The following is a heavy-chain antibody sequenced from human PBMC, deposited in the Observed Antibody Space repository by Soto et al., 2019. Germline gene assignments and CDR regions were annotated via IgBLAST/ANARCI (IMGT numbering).Heavy chain of an antibody. J-gene: IGHJ4*02. CDR1: GFSLSTTEVG. D-gene: IGHD3-10*01. V-gene: IGHV2-5*02. Sequence: QITLKESGPTLVKPTQTLTLTCTFCGFSLSTTEVGVGWIRQPPEKALEWLALIYWDDEKRYRQSLKSRLTITKDTSKNQVVVTMDNMDPMATATYYYAHRRTVRGVANFDYWGQGILVTVSS. CDR2: IYWDDEK. CDR3: AHRRTVRGVANFDY.